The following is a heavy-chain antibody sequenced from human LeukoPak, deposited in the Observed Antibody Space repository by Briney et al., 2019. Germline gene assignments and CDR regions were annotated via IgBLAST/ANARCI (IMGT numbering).Heavy chain of an antibody. CDR3: ARGRGGRDRFDY. V-gene: IGHV4-34*01. D-gene: IGHD3-16*01. CDR1: GGSFSGYY. CDR2: INHSGST. J-gene: IGHJ4*02. Sequence: SETLSLTCAVCGGSFSGYYWSWIHQPPGKGLEWIWEINHSGSTNYNPSLKSRVTISVDTSKNQFSLKLSSVTAADTAVYYCARGRGGRDRFDYWGQGTLVTVSS.